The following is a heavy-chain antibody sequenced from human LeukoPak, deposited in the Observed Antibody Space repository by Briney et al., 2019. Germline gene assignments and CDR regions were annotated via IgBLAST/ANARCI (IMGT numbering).Heavy chain of an antibody. J-gene: IGHJ4*02. V-gene: IGHV3-33*01. D-gene: IGHD5-12*01. CDR3: AREVYSGYDLFSDY. CDR2: IWYDGSNK. CDR1: GFTFSSYG. Sequence: GGSLRLSCAASGFTFSSYGMHWVRQAPGKGLEWVAVIWYDGSNKYYADSVKGRFTISRDNSKNTLYLQMNSLRAEDTVVYYCAREVYSGYDLFSDYWGQGTLVTVSS.